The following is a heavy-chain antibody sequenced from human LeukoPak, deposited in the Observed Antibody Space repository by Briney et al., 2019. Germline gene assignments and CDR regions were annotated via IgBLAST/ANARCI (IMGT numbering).Heavy chain of an antibody. CDR3: AKDDTMIVVGDAFDI. CDR2: ISGSGGST. Sequence: PGGSLRLSCAASGFTFSSYAMSWVRQAPGKALEWVSAISGSGGSTYYADSVKGRFTISRDNSKNTLYLQMNSLRAEDTAVYYCAKDDTMIVVGDAFDIWGQGTMVTVSS. D-gene: IGHD3-22*01. V-gene: IGHV3-23*01. J-gene: IGHJ3*02. CDR1: GFTFSSYA.